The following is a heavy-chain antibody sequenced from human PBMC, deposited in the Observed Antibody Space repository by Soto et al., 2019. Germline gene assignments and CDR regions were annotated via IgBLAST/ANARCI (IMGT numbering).Heavy chain of an antibody. Sequence: GGSLRLSCAASGFTFSSYAMSWVRQAPGKGLEWVSAISGSGGSTYYADSVKGRFTISRDNSKNTLYLQMNSLRAEDTAVYYCAKGSTYYDFWSGYSPDAFDIWGQGTMVTVSS. V-gene: IGHV3-23*01. D-gene: IGHD3-3*01. CDR2: ISGSGGST. CDR1: GFTFSSYA. CDR3: AKGSTYYDFWSGYSPDAFDI. J-gene: IGHJ3*02.